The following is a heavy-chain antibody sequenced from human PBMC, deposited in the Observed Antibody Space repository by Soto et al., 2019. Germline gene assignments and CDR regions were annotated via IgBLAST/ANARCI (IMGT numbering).Heavy chain of an antibody. V-gene: IGHV5-51*01. CDR3: ARLEYSSSSQDYYYGMDV. D-gene: IGHD6-6*01. Sequence: PGESLKISCKCSGYSFTSYWIGWVRQMPGKGLEWMGIIYPGDSDTRYSPSFQGQVTISADKSISTAYPQWSSLKASDTAMYYCARLEYSSSSQDYYYGMDVWGQGTTVTVSS. CDR2: IYPGDSDT. CDR1: GYSFTSYW. J-gene: IGHJ6*02.